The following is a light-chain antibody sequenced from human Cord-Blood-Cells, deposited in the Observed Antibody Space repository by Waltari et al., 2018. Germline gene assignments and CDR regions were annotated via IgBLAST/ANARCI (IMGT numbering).Light chain of an antibody. CDR3: QQRSNWWT. CDR2: DTS. V-gene: IGKV3-11*01. Sequence: EIVLTQSPATLSLSPGERATLSCRASQRVSSYLAWYQQKPGQAPRLLIYDTSNRATGIPARFSGSVSGSDFTLTISSLEPEDFAVYYCQQRSNWWTFGQGTKVEIK. CDR1: QRVSSY. J-gene: IGKJ1*01.